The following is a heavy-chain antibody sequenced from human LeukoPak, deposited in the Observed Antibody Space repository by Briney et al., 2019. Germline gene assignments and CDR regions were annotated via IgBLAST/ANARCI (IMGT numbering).Heavy chain of an antibody. Sequence: SGPALVKPTQTLTLTCTFSGFSLSTSGMCVSWIRLPPGKALEWLARIDWDDDKYYSTSLKTRLTISKDTSKNQVVLTMTNMDPVDTATYYCARLIVVVPAAMYAFDYWGQGTLVTVSS. D-gene: IGHD2-2*01. CDR3: ARLIVVVPAAMYAFDY. CDR1: GFSLSTSGMC. V-gene: IGHV2-70*11. J-gene: IGHJ4*02. CDR2: IDWDDDK.